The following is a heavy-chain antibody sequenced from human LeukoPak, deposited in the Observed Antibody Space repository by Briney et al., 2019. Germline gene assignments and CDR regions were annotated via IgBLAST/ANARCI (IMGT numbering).Heavy chain of an antibody. D-gene: IGHD6-13*01. Sequence: SETLSLTCTVSGCSISSSSYYWVWIRQPPGKGLEWIGSIYYSGSTYYNPSLKSRVTISVDTSKNQFSLKLSSVTAADTAVYYCARDGAAAAFLGYWGQGTLVTVSS. CDR2: IYYSGST. CDR1: GCSISSSSYY. V-gene: IGHV4-39*07. CDR3: ARDGAAAAFLGY. J-gene: IGHJ4*02.